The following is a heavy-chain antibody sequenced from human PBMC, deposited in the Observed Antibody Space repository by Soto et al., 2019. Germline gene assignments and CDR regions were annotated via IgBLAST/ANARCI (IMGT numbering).Heavy chain of an antibody. Sequence: EVQLVESGGGLVQPGGSLRLSCAASGFTFSSYDMHWVRQATGKGLEWVSAIGTAGDTYYPGSVKGRFTISRENAKNSLYLQMNSLRAGDTAVYYCASAILGYCSGGSCPDAFDIWGQGTMVTVSS. D-gene: IGHD2-15*01. CDR1: GFTFSSYD. V-gene: IGHV3-13*01. CDR2: IGTAGDT. CDR3: ASAILGYCSGGSCPDAFDI. J-gene: IGHJ3*02.